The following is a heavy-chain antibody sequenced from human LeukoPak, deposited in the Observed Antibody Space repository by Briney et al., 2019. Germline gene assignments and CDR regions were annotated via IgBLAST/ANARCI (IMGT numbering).Heavy chain of an antibody. J-gene: IGHJ3*02. V-gene: IGHV3-30*14. Sequence: PGGSLRLSCAASGFTFSTYSMHWVRQAPGKGLEWVAVISGDGNIKWTADSVKGRFSISRDNSKNTLYLQMNSPRAEDTAVYYCARANGGYDGFDIWGQGTMVTVSS. CDR1: GFTFSTYS. CDR2: ISGDGNIK. CDR3: ARANGGYDGFDI. D-gene: IGHD3-16*01.